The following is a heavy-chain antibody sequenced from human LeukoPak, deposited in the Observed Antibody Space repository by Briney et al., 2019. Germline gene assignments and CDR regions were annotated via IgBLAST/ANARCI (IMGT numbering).Heavy chain of an antibody. CDR3: ARGDWELLF. J-gene: IGHJ4*02. Sequence: QPGGSLRLSCAASGFTFSSYGMHWVRQAPGKGLEWVAVISYDGSNKYYADSVKGRFTISRDNSKNTLYLQMNSLRAEDTAVYYCARGDWELLFCGQGTLVTVSS. D-gene: IGHD1-26*01. CDR1: GFTFSSYG. V-gene: IGHV3-30*03. CDR2: ISYDGSNK.